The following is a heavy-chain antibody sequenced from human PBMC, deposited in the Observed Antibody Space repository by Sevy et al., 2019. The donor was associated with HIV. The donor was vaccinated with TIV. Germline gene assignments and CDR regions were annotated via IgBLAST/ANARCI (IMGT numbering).Heavy chain of an antibody. CDR2: IIPIFGTA. CDR1: GGTFSSYA. D-gene: IGHD3-22*01. J-gene: IGHJ5*02. Sequence: ASVEVSCKASGGTFSSYAISWVRQAPGQGLEWMGGIIPIFGTANYAQKFQGRVTITADKSTSTAYMELSSLRSEDTAVYYCARIPSSYYYDSSGPGEVEGFNPWGQGTLVTVSS. V-gene: IGHV1-69*06. CDR3: ARIPSSYYYDSSGPGEVEGFNP.